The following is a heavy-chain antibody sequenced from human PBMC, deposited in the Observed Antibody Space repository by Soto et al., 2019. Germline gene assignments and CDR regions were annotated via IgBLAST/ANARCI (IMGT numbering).Heavy chain of an antibody. CDR3: AKGGVIVAAGSRFYLYIAMDV. D-gene: IGHD1-26*01. CDR1: GYTFTGYY. CDR2: INPNSGDT. Sequence: GASVKVSCKASGYTFTGYYVHWVRQAPGQGLEWMGWINPNSGDTYLAQRFQGRVTMNRDTSIGTAYMELRGLTSDDTAEYYCAKGGVIVAAGSRFYLYIAMDVWGQGTTVTDSS. V-gene: IGHV1-2*02. J-gene: IGHJ6*02.